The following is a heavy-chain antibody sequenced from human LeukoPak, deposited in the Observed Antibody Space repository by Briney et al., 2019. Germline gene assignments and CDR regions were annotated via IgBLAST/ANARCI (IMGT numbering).Heavy chain of an antibody. CDR2: FDPENAES. CDR1: GSSLHDLP. Sequence: ASVKVSCKLSGSSLHDLPIQWVRQAGTKGLEWMAGFDPENAESVYAQKFQGRVTMTEDTSTDTAYLELTSLTSDDTALYYCATRGSDFGSGCDHWGQGTQVTVSS. J-gene: IGHJ4*02. D-gene: IGHD3-3*01. V-gene: IGHV1-24*01. CDR3: ATRGSDFGSGCDH.